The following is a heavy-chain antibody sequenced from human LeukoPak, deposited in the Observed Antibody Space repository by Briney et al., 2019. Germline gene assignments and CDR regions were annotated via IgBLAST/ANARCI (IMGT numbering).Heavy chain of an antibody. CDR2: IYYSGST. D-gene: IGHD6-19*01. Sequence: PSETLSLTCTVSGGSISSSSYYWGWIRQPPGKGLEWIGYIYYSGSTYYNPSLKSRITISVDTSKNQFSLKLSSVTAADTAVYYCARDRAVAATPDYYYYGMDVWGQGTTVTVSS. CDR1: GGSISSSSYY. V-gene: IGHV4-30-4*08. CDR3: ARDRAVAATPDYYYYGMDV. J-gene: IGHJ6*02.